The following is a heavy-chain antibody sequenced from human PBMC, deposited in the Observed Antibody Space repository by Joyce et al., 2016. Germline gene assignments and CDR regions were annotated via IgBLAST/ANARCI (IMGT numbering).Heavy chain of an antibody. V-gene: IGHV1-69*08. CDR2: IIPILGTA. CDR3: ARGRGPTHHFDGGRGPHFDH. D-gene: IGHD2-15*01. Sequence: QVQLVQSGAEVKKPGSSVKVSCKASGGTFSSHSINWVRQAPGQGCEWIGVIIPILGTADNAQKFQGRVTITADKSTSAAYMELTSLRSEDSALYYCARGRGPTHHFDGGRGPHFDHCGQGTLVTVSS. CDR1: GGTFSSHS. J-gene: IGHJ4*02.